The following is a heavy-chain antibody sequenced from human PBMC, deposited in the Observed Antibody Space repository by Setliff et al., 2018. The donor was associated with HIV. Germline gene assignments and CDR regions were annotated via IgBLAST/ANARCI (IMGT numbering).Heavy chain of an antibody. CDR3: ASLTTDRFLEWLFVY. CDR1: GGSISSSSYY. J-gene: IGHJ4*02. Sequence: LSLTCTVSGGSISSSSYYWGWIRQPPGKGLEWIGSIYYSGSTYYNPSLKTRVTISVDTSKNQFSLELSSVTAADTAVYYCASLTTDRFLEWLFVYWGQGTLVTVSS. CDR2: IYYSGST. V-gene: IGHV4-39*01. D-gene: IGHD3-3*01.